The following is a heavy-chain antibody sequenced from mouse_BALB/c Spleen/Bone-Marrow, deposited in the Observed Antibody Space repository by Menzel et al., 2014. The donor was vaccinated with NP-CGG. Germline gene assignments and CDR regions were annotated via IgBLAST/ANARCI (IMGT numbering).Heavy chain of an antibody. J-gene: IGHJ3*01. CDR3: AAYYRYLAWFAY. CDR1: GFNIKDTY. V-gene: IGHV14-3*02. CDR2: IDPANGNT. Sequence: EVKLMESGAELVKPGASVKLSCTASGFNIKDTYMHWVKQRPEQGLEWIGRIDPANGNTKYDPKFQGKATITADTSSNTACLQLSSLTSEDTAVYYCAAYYRYLAWFAYWGQGTLVTVSA. D-gene: IGHD2-14*01.